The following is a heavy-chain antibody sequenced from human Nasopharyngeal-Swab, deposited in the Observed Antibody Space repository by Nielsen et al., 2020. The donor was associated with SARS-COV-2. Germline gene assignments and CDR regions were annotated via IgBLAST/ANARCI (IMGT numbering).Heavy chain of an antibody. J-gene: IGHJ5*02. CDR2: IYTSGST. CDR1: GGSISSGSYY. Sequence: SETLSLTCTVSGGSISSGSYYWSWIRQPAGKGLDWIGRIYTSGSTNYNPSLKSRVTISVDTSKNQFSLKLSSVTAADTAVYYCARESGPGGWFDPWGQGTLVTVSS. CDR3: ARESGPGGWFDP. V-gene: IGHV4-61*02.